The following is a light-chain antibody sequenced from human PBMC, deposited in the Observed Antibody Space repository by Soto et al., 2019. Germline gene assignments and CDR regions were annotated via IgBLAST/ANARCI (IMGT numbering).Light chain of an antibody. CDR3: QQGYSSAIT. Sequence: DIQMTQSPSTLSASVGDSVTITCRASQSISSWLAWYQQKPGQAPKLLIYSASSLQSGVPSRFSGSGSGTDFTLTINSLQPEDFATYYCQQGYSSAITFGQGTRLEI. CDR2: SAS. CDR1: QSISSW. J-gene: IGKJ5*01. V-gene: IGKV1-39*01.